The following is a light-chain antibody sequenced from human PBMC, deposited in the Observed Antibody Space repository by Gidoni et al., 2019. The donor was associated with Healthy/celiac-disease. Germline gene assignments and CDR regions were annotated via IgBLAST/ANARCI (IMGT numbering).Light chain of an antibody. CDR2: EVS. V-gene: IGLV2-14*01. CDR3: SSYTSSSTWV. J-gene: IGLJ3*02. CDR1: LSDVGCYNY. Sequence: QSALTQTASVSGSSGPSITISFTGTLSDVGCYNYVYWYQQHPGKAPKLMIYEVSNRPSWVPDRFSGSKSGNTASLTISGLQAEDEADYYCSSYTSSSTWVFGGETKLTVL.